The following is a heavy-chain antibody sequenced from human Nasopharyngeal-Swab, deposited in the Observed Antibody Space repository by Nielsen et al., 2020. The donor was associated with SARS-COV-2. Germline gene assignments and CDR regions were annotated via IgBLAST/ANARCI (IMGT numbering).Heavy chain of an antibody. V-gene: IGHV3-73*01. CDR2: IRSKVNSYAT. D-gene: IGHD3-10*01. CDR3: TRRAESGDDAFDI. J-gene: IGHJ3*02. Sequence: GGSLRLSCAASGFTFSGSAMHWVRQASGKGLEWVGRIRSKVNSYATAYAASVKGRFTISRDDSKNTAYLQMNSLKTEDTAVYYCTRRAESGDDAFDIWGQGTMVTASS. CDR1: GFTFSGSA.